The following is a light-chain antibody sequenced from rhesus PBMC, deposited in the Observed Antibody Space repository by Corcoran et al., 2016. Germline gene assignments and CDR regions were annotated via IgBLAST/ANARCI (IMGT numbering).Light chain of an antibody. CDR3: LQYSSSPFT. Sequence: DIQMTQSPSSLSASVGDTVTITCRASQSISSWLDWYQQKPGKAPKLLIYKASSLPSGVPSRFRGSGSGTDVTLTISSLQPEDFATYYCLQYSSSPFTFGPGTKLDIK. V-gene: IGKV1-22*01. CDR1: QSISSW. J-gene: IGKJ3*01. CDR2: KAS.